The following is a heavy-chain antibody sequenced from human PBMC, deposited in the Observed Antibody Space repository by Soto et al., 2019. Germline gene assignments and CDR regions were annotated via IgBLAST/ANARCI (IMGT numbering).Heavy chain of an antibody. V-gene: IGHV4-59*01. CDR3: ARISGGSSNWFDP. Sequence: SETLSLTCRVSGGSISSNYWSWIRQPPGKGLEWIGYIYYSGSTNYNPSLKSRVTISVDTSKNQFSLKLSSVTAADTAVYYCARISGGSSNWFDPWGQGTLVTVS. CDR1: GGSISSNY. D-gene: IGHD2-15*01. J-gene: IGHJ5*02. CDR2: IYYSGST.